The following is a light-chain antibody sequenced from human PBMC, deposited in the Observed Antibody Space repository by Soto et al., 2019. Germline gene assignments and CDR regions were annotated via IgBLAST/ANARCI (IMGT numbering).Light chain of an antibody. CDR1: QSISSW. CDR2: DAS. J-gene: IGKJ4*01. Sequence: DIQMTQSPSTLSASVGDRVTITCRASQSISSWLAWYQQKPGKAPKLLIYDASSLESGVPSRFSGSRSVTEFTLTISSLQPDDFATCYCQEYNSYYHVTFGGGTKVEIK. CDR3: QEYNSYYHVT. V-gene: IGKV1-5*01.